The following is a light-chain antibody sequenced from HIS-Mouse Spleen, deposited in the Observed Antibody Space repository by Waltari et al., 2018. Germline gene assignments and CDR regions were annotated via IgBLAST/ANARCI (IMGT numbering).Light chain of an antibody. J-gene: IGLJ2*01. V-gene: IGLV2-8*01. Sequence: QSALTQPPSASGSPGQSVTIPCPGTSSDVGGYNYVSWYQQHPGKAPKLMIYEVSKRPSGVPDRFSGSKSGNTASLTVSGLQAEDEADYYCSSYAGSNMVFGGGTKLTVL. CDR2: EVS. CDR3: SSYAGSNMV. CDR1: SSDVGGYNY.